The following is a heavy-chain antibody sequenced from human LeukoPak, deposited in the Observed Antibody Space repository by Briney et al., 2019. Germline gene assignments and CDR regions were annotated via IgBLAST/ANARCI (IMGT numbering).Heavy chain of an antibody. Sequence: SETLSLTCTVSSGSISRISSYWGWIRQPPGKGLEWSGRIYYSGGTNYNPSLKGRVTMSVDTSKNQFSLQLSSVTAAHTAVYYCAREESVFKAIRLAKFYYYYGMDVWGQGTTVTVSS. CDR2: IYYSGGT. J-gene: IGHJ6*02. CDR1: SGSISRISSY. V-gene: IGHV4-39*07. D-gene: IGHD1-26*01. CDR3: AREESVFKAIRLAKFYYYYGMDV.